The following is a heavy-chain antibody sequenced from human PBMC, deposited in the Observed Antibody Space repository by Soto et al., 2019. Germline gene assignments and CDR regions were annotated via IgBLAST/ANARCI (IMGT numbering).Heavy chain of an antibody. CDR3: GRPSIFGVVLNAFDI. CDR2: ISYSGST. CDR1: GGSFSGGGYY. D-gene: IGHD3-3*01. Sequence: SETLSLTCTVSGGSFSGGGYYWSWIRQHPGKGLEWMGYISYSGSTKYKPSLQSRITISVDTSKNQFSLRLTSVTAADTAIYFCGRPSIFGVVLNAFDIWGQETLVTVPS. V-gene: IGHV4-31*03. J-gene: IGHJ3*02.